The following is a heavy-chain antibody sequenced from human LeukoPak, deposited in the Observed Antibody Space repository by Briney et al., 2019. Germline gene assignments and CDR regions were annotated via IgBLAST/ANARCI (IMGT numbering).Heavy chain of an antibody. CDR1: GFTFSSYG. Sequence: PGRSLRLSCAASGFTFSSYGMHWVRQAPGKGLEWVAVIWYGGSNKYYADSVKGRFTISRDNSKNTLYLQMNSLRAEDTAVYYCARETHSSLYFDYWGQGTLVTVSS. J-gene: IGHJ4*02. CDR3: ARETHSSLYFDY. V-gene: IGHV3-33*01. CDR2: IWYGGSNK. D-gene: IGHD6-6*01.